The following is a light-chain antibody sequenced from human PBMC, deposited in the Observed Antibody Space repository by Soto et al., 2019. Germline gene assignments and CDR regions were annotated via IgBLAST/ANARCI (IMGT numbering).Light chain of an antibody. V-gene: IGLV2-23*03. Sequence: QSALSHPASVSGSPGQSITISCTGTSSDVGSYNLVSWYQQHPGKAPKLMIYEGSKRPSGVSNRSSGSKSGNTASLTLSALQAEDEADYYCCAYAGSSTFFYGLGTGTKVTVL. CDR1: SSDVGSYNL. J-gene: IGLJ1*01. CDR2: EGS. CDR3: CAYAGSSTFFYG.